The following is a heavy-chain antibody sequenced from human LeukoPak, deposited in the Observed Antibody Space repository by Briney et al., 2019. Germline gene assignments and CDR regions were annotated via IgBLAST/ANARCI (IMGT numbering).Heavy chain of an antibody. D-gene: IGHD2-15*01. CDR2: IWSDGSKQ. CDR3: ARESAGISSDI. Sequence: GSLRLSCAASGFTFSSYWMNWVRQAPGKGLEWVAVIWSDGSKQYYADSVKGRFTISRDSSDSTVHLHMNSLRVEDTAVYYCARESAGISSDIWGQGTMVTVSS. J-gene: IGHJ3*02. CDR1: GFTFSSYW. V-gene: IGHV3-33*08.